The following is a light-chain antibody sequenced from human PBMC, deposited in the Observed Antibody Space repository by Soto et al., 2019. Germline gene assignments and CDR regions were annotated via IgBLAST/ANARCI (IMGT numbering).Light chain of an antibody. CDR2: YAS. CDR1: QSVSNN. CDR3: QQYNNWPPIT. J-gene: IGKJ5*01. Sequence: EIMMTQSPATLSVSPGERATLSCRASQSVSNNLAWYQQKPGQAPRLLIYYASTRATGIPARFSGSGSGTDFTLTISSLHSEDFALYYFQQYNNWPPITFGQGTRLEIK. V-gene: IGKV3-15*01.